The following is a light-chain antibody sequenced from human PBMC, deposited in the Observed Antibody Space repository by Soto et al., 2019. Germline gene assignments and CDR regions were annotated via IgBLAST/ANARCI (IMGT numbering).Light chain of an antibody. V-gene: IGLV1-40*01. CDR3: CSYAGSSTFYE. CDR2: ANN. CDR1: SSNIGAGYD. Sequence: QSVLTQPPSVSGAPGQRVTISCTGSSSNIGAGYDVHWYQQLPGKAPKLLIYANNNRPSGVPDRFSGSKSGTSASLAVAGLQAEDEADYYCCSYAGSSTFYEFGTGTKVTVL. J-gene: IGLJ1*01.